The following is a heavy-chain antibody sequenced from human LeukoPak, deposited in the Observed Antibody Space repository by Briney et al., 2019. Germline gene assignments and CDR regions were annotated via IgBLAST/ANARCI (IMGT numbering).Heavy chain of an antibody. CDR1: GFTFSSYW. Sequence: GGFLRLSCAASGFTFSSYWMSWVRQAPGKGLEWVANIKQDGSEKYYVDSVKGRFTISRDNAKNSLYLQMNSLRAEDTAVYYCARGGDLYCTSAICLPFDYWGQGTLVTVSS. D-gene: IGHD2-8*01. V-gene: IGHV3-7*01. J-gene: IGHJ4*02. CDR3: ARGGDLYCTSAICLPFDY. CDR2: IKQDGSEK.